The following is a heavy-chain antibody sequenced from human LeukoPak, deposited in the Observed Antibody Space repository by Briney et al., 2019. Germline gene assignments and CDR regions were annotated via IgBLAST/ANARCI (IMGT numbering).Heavy chain of an antibody. CDR1: GGSISSYY. D-gene: IGHD6-19*01. CDR2: IYYSGST. Sequence: SETLSLTCTVSGGSISSYYWSWIRQPPGKGLEWMGYIYYSGSTKYNPSLKSRVTISVDTSKNQFSLKLSSVTAADTAVYYCANKEVAGLDYWGQGTLVTVSS. V-gene: IGHV4-59*01. CDR3: ANKEVAGLDY. J-gene: IGHJ4*02.